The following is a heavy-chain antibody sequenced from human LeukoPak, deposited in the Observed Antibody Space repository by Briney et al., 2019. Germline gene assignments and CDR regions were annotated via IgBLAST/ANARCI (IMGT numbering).Heavy chain of an antibody. CDR3: ARVSHVVFAFDI. CDR1: GGSISSYY. J-gene: IGHJ3*02. CDR2: IYTGGST. V-gene: IGHV4-4*07. Sequence: SETLSLTCTVSGGSISSYYWSWIRQPAGKGLEWIGRIYTGGSTNYNPSLKSRVTMSVDTSKNQFSLKLSSVTAADTAVYYCARVSHVVFAFDIWGQGTMVTVSS. D-gene: IGHD2-8*02.